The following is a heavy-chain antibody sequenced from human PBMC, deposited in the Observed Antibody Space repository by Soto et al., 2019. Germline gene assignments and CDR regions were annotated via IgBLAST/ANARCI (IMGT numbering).Heavy chain of an antibody. CDR1: GYSISSGYY. Sequence: SETLSLTCAVSGYSISSGYYWGWLRQPPGKGLEWIGSTYHGGSTYSNPSLNSRVTLSIDLTNNHVSLILNSVTAAVTAVYYCARVGPWVPYYYDSSPYTFENWFDPWGQGTLVTVSS. V-gene: IGHV4-38-2*01. CDR3: ARVGPWVPYYYDSSPYTFENWFDP. CDR2: TYHGGST. J-gene: IGHJ5*02. D-gene: IGHD3-22*01.